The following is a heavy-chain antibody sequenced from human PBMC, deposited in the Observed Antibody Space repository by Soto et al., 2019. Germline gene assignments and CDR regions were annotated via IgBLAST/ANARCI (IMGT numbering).Heavy chain of an antibody. D-gene: IGHD6-13*01. CDR3: AKDQSEHLVRWFDP. V-gene: IGHV3-23*01. Sequence: GESLKISCAASGFTFSSYAMSWVRQAPGKGLEWVSAISGSGSNTYYADSVKGRFTVSRDNAENTLYLHMNTLGAEDTAVYYCAKDQSEHLVRWFDPWGQGTLVTVSS. J-gene: IGHJ5*02. CDR1: GFTFSSYA. CDR2: ISGSGSNT.